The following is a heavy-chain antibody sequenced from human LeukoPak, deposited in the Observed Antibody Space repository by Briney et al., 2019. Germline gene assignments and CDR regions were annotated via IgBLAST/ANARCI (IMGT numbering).Heavy chain of an antibody. D-gene: IGHD5-18*01. CDR2: ISYDGSNK. V-gene: IGHV3-30*18. Sequence: GGSLRLSCAASGFTFSSYGMHWVRQAPGKGLEWVAFISYDGSNKFYADSVKGRFTISRYNSKNTLYLQMNSLRAEDTAVYYCAKGHAPGYSYGYREGYFDYRGQRTLVTVSS. CDR1: GFTFSSYG. CDR3: AKGHAPGYSYGYREGYFDY. J-gene: IGHJ4*02.